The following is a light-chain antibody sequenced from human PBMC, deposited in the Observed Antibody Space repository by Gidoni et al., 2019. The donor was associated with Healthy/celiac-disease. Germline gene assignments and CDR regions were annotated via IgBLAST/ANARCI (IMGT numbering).Light chain of an antibody. Sequence: IVLTQSPATLSLSPGERATLTCRASQSVSSSYLAWYQQKPGQAPRLLIYGASSRATGIPDRFSGSGSGTDCTLTISRLEPEDFAVYYGQQYGSSPRYTFGQGTKLEIK. CDR1: QSVSSSY. CDR2: GAS. J-gene: IGKJ2*01. CDR3: QQYGSSPRYT. V-gene: IGKV3-20*01.